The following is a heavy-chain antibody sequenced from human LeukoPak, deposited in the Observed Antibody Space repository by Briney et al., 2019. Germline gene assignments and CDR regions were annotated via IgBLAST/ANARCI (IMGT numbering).Heavy chain of an antibody. J-gene: IGHJ4*02. CDR1: GFTFSSYA. Sequence: GRSLRLSCAASGFTFSSYAMHWVRQAPGKGLEWVAVISYDGSNKYYADSVKGRFTISRDNSKNTLYLQMNSLRAEDTAVYYCAKKIMAGLAPYFDYWGQGTLVTVSS. D-gene: IGHD6-19*01. CDR3: AKKIMAGLAPYFDY. CDR2: ISYDGSNK. V-gene: IGHV3-30-3*02.